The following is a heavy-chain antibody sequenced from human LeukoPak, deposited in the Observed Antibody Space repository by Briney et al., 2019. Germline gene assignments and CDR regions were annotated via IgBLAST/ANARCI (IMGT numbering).Heavy chain of an antibody. CDR2: ISYDGSNK. V-gene: IGHV3-30*03. CDR1: GFTFSSYG. Sequence: GGSLRLSCAASGFTFSSYGMHWVRQAPGKGLEWVAVISYDGSNKYYADSVKGRFTISRDNSKNTLYLQMNSLRAEDTAVYYCARDRCGGDCYSQDNWFDPWGQGTLVTVSS. CDR3: ARDRCGGDCYSQDNWFDP. J-gene: IGHJ5*02. D-gene: IGHD2-21*02.